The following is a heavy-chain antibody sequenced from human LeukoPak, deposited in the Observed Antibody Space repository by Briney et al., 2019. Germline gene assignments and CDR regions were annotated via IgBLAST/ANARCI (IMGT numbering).Heavy chain of an antibody. CDR1: GFTFSSYE. CDR2: ISVSGNT. D-gene: IGHD2-21*01. CDR3: AKAPVTTCSGAYCYPFDY. Sequence: GGSLRLSCAASGFTFSSYEMNWVRQAPGKGLEWVSAISVSGNTYHADSVKGRFTISRDSSKNTLYLQMNRLRAEDAAVYYCAKAPVTTCSGAYCYPFDYWGQGTLVTVSS. V-gene: IGHV3-23*01. J-gene: IGHJ4*02.